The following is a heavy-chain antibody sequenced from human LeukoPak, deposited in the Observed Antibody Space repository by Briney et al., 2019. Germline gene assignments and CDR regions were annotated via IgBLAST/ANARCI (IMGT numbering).Heavy chain of an antibody. V-gene: IGHV3-53*01. D-gene: IGHD4-17*01. Sequence: GGSLRLSCAASGLTGSHNYVSWVRQAPRKGLEWVSAIHTSGDTCYADSVKGRFTISRDTSKNTLYLQINSLRVEDTAVYYCIVFGDSNHWGQGTLVTVSS. CDR2: IHTSGDT. CDR1: GLTGSHNY. CDR3: IVFGDSNH. J-gene: IGHJ5*02.